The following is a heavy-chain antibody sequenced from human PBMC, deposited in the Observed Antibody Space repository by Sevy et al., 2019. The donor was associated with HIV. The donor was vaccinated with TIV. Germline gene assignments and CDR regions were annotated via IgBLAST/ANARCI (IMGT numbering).Heavy chain of an antibody. V-gene: IGHV3-30-3*01. CDR1: GFIFSSYA. CDR2: ISYDGSNK. CDR3: AREGGEIAARPDQLPFDY. J-gene: IGHJ4*02. Sequence: GGSLRLSCAASGFIFSSYAMHWVRQAPGKGLEWVAVISYDGSNKYYADSVKGRFTISRDNSKNTLYLQMNSLRAEDTAVYYCAREGGEIAARPDQLPFDYWGQGTLVTVSS. D-gene: IGHD6-6*01.